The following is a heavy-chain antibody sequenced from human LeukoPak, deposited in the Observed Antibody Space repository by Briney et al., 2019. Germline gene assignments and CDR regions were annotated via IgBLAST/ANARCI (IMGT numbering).Heavy chain of an antibody. D-gene: IGHD6-19*01. J-gene: IGHJ5*02. Sequence: PGGTLRLSCAASGFTFTNYGMNWVRQAPGKGLEWVSAISGSGSSTYYADSVKGRFTISRDNAKNSLYLQMNSLRAEDTAVYYCARDSSGWYHWFDPWGQGTLVTVSS. CDR1: GFTFTNYG. CDR2: ISGSGSST. CDR3: ARDSSGWYHWFDP. V-gene: IGHV3-23*01.